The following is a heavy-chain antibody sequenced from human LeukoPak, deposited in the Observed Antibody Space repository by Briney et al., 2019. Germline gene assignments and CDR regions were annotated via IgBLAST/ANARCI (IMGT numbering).Heavy chain of an antibody. CDR1: GFTFSSYA. CDR2: IRYDGSNK. D-gene: IGHD3-16*01. CDR3: ARVLGAYSNVYGPDFDY. Sequence: GGSLRLSCAASGFTFSSYAMSWVRQAPGKGLEWVAFIRYDGSNKYYADSVKGRFTISRDNSKNTLYLQMNSLRAEDTAVYYCARVLGAYSNVYGPDFDYWGQGTLVTVSS. V-gene: IGHV3-30*02. J-gene: IGHJ4*02.